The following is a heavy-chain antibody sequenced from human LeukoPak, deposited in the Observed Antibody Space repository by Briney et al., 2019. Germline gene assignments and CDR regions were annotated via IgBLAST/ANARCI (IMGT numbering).Heavy chain of an antibody. CDR1: GGSFSGYY. J-gene: IGHJ4*02. D-gene: IGHD2/OR15-2a*01. V-gene: IGHV4-34*01. Sequence: KPSETLSLTCAVYGGSFSGYYWSWIPQRPGKGLEWIGEINHSGSTNYNPSLKSRVTISVDTSKNQFSLKLSSMTAADTAVYYCARGRFFVNPWRGVFDYWGQGTLVTVSS. CDR3: ARGRFFVNPWRGVFDY. CDR2: INHSGST.